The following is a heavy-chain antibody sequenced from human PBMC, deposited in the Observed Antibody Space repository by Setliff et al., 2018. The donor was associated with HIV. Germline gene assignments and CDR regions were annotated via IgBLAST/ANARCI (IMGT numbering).Heavy chain of an antibody. V-gene: IGHV4-39*07. CDR2: IYYSGSN. J-gene: IGHJ4*02. Sequence: SETLSLTCTVSGDSIRSNFNYWGWIRQPPGKGLEWLAIIYYSGSNYDNPSLKNRVTMSVDASRNRFSLKLTSVTAADTAVYYCARDPRPSNYRLLWYFDFWGQGTLVTVSS. CDR3: ARDPRPSNYRLLWYFDF. D-gene: IGHD2-2*01. CDR1: GDSIRSNFNY.